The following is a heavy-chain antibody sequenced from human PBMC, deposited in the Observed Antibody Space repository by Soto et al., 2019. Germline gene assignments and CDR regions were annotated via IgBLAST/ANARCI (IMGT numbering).Heavy chain of an antibody. V-gene: IGHV3-30*04. J-gene: IGHJ4*02. CDR1: GFTFSSYT. D-gene: IGHD5-12*01. Sequence: QMQVVDSGGGVVQPGRSQRLSCAAAGFTFSSYTMHWVRQAPGKGLEWVAGITYEARNQYYADSVKGRFTVPRDNAKNTLYRQKNSLSAEDTAVYYCAREGSGYDSGFDYWGQGTLVTVSS. CDR2: ITYEARNQ. CDR3: AREGSGYDSGFDY.